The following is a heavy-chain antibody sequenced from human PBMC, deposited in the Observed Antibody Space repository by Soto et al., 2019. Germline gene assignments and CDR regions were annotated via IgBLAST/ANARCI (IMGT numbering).Heavy chain of an antibody. CDR1: GFTFSSYS. V-gene: IGHV3-48*01. J-gene: IGHJ4*02. Sequence: EVQLVESGGGLVQPGGSLRLTCAASGFTFSSYSMNWVRQSPGKGLEWVSYISSSSSTIYYADSVKGRFTISRDNAKNQLYLQKNSLRAEDTAVYYCARDYYGSGSLNVWGQGTLVTVSS. CDR2: ISSSSSTI. CDR3: ARDYYGSGSLNV. D-gene: IGHD3-10*01.